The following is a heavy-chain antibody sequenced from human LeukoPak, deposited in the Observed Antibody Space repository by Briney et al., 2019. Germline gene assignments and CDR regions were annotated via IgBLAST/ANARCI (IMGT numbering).Heavy chain of an antibody. V-gene: IGHV4-34*01. J-gene: IGHJ4*02. CDR3: ARHSGTVTNFDY. Sequence: SETLSLTCAVYGGSFSGYYWSWIRQPPGKGLEWIGEINHSGSTNYNPSLKSRVTISVDTSKNQFSLKLSSVTAADTAMYYCARHSGTVTNFDYWGQGTLVTVSS. D-gene: IGHD4-17*01. CDR2: INHSGST. CDR1: GGSFSGYY.